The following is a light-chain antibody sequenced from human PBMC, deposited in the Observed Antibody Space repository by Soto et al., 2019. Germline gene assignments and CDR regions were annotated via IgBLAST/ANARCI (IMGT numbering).Light chain of an antibody. J-gene: IGKJ1*01. V-gene: IGKV3-15*01. CDR2: GAS. CDR1: QSVSSN. Sequence: ERVITLSQATLTVSLGARARLSFSARQSVSSNIAWYQQKPGQAPRLLIYGASTRATGIPARFSGSGSGTEFTLTISSLQSEDFAVYYCQQYNNWPHTFGQGTKVEVK. CDR3: QQYNNWPHT.